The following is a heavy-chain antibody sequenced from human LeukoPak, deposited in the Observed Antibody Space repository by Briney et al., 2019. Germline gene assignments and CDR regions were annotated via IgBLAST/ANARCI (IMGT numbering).Heavy chain of an antibody. CDR2: INTAESSK. D-gene: IGHD2-8*02. V-gene: IGHV3-74*01. J-gene: IGHJ4*02. CDR3: ATYRQVLLPFES. CDR1: GFTFSNYW. Sequence: GGSLRLSCAASGFTFSNYWMHWVRQAPGKGLMCVSRINTAESSKTYADSVKGRFTISRDNAKNTLYLQMNSLKAEDTAVYYCATYRQVLLPFESWGQGTLVTVSS.